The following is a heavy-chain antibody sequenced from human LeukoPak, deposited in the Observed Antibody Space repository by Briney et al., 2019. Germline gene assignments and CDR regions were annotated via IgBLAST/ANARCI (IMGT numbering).Heavy chain of an antibody. Sequence: SETLSPTCAVSGGSISSGGYSWSWIRRPPGKGLEWIGYIYHSGSTYYNPSLKSRVTISVDRSKNQFSLKLSSVTAADTAVYYCARAADSSGYYYNYWGQGTLVTVSS. V-gene: IGHV4-30-2*01. CDR3: ARAADSSGYYYNY. D-gene: IGHD3-22*01. J-gene: IGHJ4*02. CDR1: GGSISSGGYS. CDR2: IYHSGST.